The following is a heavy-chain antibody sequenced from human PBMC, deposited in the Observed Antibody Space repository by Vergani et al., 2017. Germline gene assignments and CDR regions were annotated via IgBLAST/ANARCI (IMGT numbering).Heavy chain of an antibody. CDR3: AKDIAARPEGFDY. Sequence: EVQLVESGGGLVQPGGSLRLSCAASGFTFDDYAMHWVRQAPGKGLEWVSGISWNSGSIGYADSVKGRFTISRDNAKNSLYLQMNRLSAEDTALYDCAKDIAARPEGFDYWGQGTLVTVSS. J-gene: IGHJ4*02. V-gene: IGHV3-9*01. CDR2: ISWNSGSI. D-gene: IGHD6-6*01. CDR1: GFTFDDYA.